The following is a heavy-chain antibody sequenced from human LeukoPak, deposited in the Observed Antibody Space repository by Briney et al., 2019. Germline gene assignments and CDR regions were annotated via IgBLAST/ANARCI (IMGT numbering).Heavy chain of an antibody. Sequence: SETLSLTCAVSGYSISSGYYWGWIRQPPGKGLEWIGSIYHSGSTYYNPSLKSRVTISVDTSKNQFSLKLSSVTAADTAVYYCARANQKVLRFLEWLSAFDIWGQGTMVTVSS. J-gene: IGHJ3*02. V-gene: IGHV4-38-2*01. CDR3: ARANQKVLRFLEWLSAFDI. CDR1: GYSISSGYY. CDR2: IYHSGST. D-gene: IGHD3-3*01.